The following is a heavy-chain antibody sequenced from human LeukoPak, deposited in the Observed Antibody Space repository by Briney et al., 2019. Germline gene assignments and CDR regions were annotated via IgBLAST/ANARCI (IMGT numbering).Heavy chain of an antibody. CDR1: GFTFRNAW. V-gene: IGHV3-15*01. J-gene: IGHJ4*02. Sequence: GGSLRLSCAASGFTFRNAWMSWVRQAPGKGLEWVGRIKSKTDGGTTDYAAPVTGRFTISRDDSKNTLYLQMNSLKPEDTAVYYCTTEDQGPYYFDSWGQGTLVTVSS. CDR3: TTEDQGPYYFDS. CDR2: IKSKTDGGTT.